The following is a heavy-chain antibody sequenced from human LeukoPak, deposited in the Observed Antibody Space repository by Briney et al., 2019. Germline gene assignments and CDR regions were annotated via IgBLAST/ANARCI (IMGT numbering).Heavy chain of an antibody. Sequence: SQTLSLTCTVSGGSISSGGYYWSCIRQHPGKGLEWIAYIYYSGSTYYNPSLKSRVTISVDTSKNQFSLKLSSVTVADTAVYYCGREGGARLGGGAFDIWGQGTMVTVSS. CDR3: GREGGARLGGGAFDI. D-gene: IGHD3-16*01. CDR2: IYYSGST. V-gene: IGHV4-31*03. CDR1: GGSISSGGYY. J-gene: IGHJ3*02.